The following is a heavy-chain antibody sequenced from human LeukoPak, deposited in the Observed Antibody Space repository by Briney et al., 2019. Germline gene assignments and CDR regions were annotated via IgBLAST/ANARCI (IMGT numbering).Heavy chain of an antibody. D-gene: IGHD1-14*01. CDR2: IIPIFGTA. Sequence: SVKVSCKASGGTFSSYAISWVRQAPGQGLEWMGGIIPIFGTANYAQKFQGRVTITADESTSTAYMELSSLRSEDTAVYYCARVGPWVNPDYYYYYMDVWGKGTTVTVSS. CDR1: GGTFSSYA. J-gene: IGHJ6*03. V-gene: IGHV1-69*13. CDR3: ARVGPWVNPDYYYYYMDV.